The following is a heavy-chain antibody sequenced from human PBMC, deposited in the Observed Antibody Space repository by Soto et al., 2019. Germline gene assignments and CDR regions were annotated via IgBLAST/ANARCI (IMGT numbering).Heavy chain of an antibody. CDR3: AKEFTLHCSSTSCYGPDY. CDR1: GFTFSSYS. Sequence: PGGSLRLSCAASGFTFSSYSMNWVRQAPGKGLEWVSYISSSSSTIYYADSAKGRFTISRDNSKNTLYLQMNSLRAEDTAVYYCAKEFTLHCSSTSCYGPDYWGQGTLVTAPQ. CDR2: ISSSSSTI. D-gene: IGHD2-2*01. V-gene: IGHV3-48*01. J-gene: IGHJ4*02.